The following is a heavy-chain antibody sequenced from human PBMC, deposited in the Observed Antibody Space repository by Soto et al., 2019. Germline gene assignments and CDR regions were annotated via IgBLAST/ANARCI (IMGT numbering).Heavy chain of an antibody. CDR2: INHSGST. V-gene: IGHV4-34*01. D-gene: IGHD3-16*01. J-gene: IGHJ5*02. CDR1: GGSFSGYY. Sequence: PSETLSLTCADYGGSFSGYYWSWIRQPPGKGLEWIGEINHSGSTNYNPSLKSRVTISVDTSKNQFSLKLSSVTAADTAVYYCARTFGSGRINWFDPWGQGTLVTVSS. CDR3: ARTFGSGRINWFDP.